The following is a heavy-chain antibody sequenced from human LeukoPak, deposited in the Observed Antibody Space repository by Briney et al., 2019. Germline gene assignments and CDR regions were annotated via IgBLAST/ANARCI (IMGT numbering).Heavy chain of an antibody. CDR1: GFTLKTFW. D-gene: IGHD3-3*01. CDR3: ARDRGVCSRTLED. V-gene: IGHV3-74*03. J-gene: IGHJ4*02. CDR2: INTEGEV. Sequence: GGSLRLSCVVSGFTLKTFWMHWVRQVPGKGPVWISRINTEGEVTYADSVKGRFTISRDNAKNSLYLQMNSLRGEDTAVYYCARDRGVCSRTLEDWGQGTLVTVSS.